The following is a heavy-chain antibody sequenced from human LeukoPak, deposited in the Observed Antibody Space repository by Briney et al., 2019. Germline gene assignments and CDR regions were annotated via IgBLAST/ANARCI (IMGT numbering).Heavy chain of an antibody. CDR1: GFTFSSYG. Sequence: GGSLRLSCAASGFTFSSYGMHWVRQAPGKGLEWVAFIRYDGSNKYYADSVKGRFTTSRDNSKNTLYLQMNSLKAEDTAVYYCAKGVNPKRWLQPIDYWGQGTLVTVSS. CDR2: IRYDGSNK. V-gene: IGHV3-30*02. J-gene: IGHJ4*02. CDR3: AKGVNPKRWLQPIDY. D-gene: IGHD5-24*01.